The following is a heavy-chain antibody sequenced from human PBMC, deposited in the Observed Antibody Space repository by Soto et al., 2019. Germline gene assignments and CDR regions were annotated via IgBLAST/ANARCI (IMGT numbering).Heavy chain of an antibody. Sequence: QITLKESGPTLVKPTQTLTLTCTFSGFSLSTSGVGVGWIRQPPGKALEWLALIYWDDDKRYSPSLKSRLTITTXXPXHXXVLTMTHMDPVHTATYYWAHSITIFGLVLIQWFDPWGQGTLVTVSS. CDR2: IYWDDDK. CDR3: AHSITIFGLVLIQWFDP. CDR1: GFSLSTSGVG. D-gene: IGHD3-3*01. J-gene: IGHJ5*02. V-gene: IGHV2-5*02.